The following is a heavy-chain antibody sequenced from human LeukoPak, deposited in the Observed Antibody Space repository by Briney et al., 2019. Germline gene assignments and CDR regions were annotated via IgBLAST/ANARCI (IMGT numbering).Heavy chain of an antibody. Sequence: PSGTLSLTCTVSGGSISSYYWSWIRQPPGKGLEWIGHIYYSGSTNYNPSLKSRVTISLNTSKNQFSLKLNSVTAADTAVYYCTRDPGPDTSGWYIVDYWGQGTLVTVSS. CDR2: IYYSGST. J-gene: IGHJ4*02. V-gene: IGHV4-59*01. CDR1: GGSISSYY. CDR3: TRDPGPDTSGWYIVDY. D-gene: IGHD6-19*01.